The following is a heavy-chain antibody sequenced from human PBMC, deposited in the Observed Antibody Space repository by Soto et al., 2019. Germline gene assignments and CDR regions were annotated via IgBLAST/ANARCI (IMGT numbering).Heavy chain of an antibody. J-gene: IGHJ3*02. D-gene: IGHD6-19*01. CDR3: ARVPAVAGTALDI. V-gene: IGHV1-69*02. CDR1: GGTFSSYT. CDR2: IIPILGIA. Sequence: QVQLVQSGAEVKKPGSSVKVSCKASGGTFSSYTISWVRQAPGQGLEWMGRIIPILGIANYAQKFQGRVTITADKSTSTAYRELSSLRSEDTAVYYCARVPAVAGTALDIWGQGTMVTVSS.